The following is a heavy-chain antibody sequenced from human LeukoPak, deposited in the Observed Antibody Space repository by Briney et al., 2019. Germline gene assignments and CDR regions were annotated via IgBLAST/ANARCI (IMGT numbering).Heavy chain of an antibody. CDR3: ATLRHYYDSSGYYSHAFDI. CDR1: GYTLTELS. Sequence: GASVTVSCKVSGYTLTELSMHWVRQAPGKGLEWMGGFDPEDGETIYAQKFQGRVTMTEDTSTDTAYMELSSLRSEDTAVYYCATLRHYYDSSGYYSHAFDIWGQGTMVTVSS. D-gene: IGHD3-22*01. CDR2: FDPEDGET. J-gene: IGHJ3*02. V-gene: IGHV1-24*01.